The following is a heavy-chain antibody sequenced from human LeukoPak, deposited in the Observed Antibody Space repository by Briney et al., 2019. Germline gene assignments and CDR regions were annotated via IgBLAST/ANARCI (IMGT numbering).Heavy chain of an antibody. V-gene: IGHV4-39*07. Sequence: TSETLSLTCTVSGVSISSSNSYWGWIRQPPGKGLEWIGSIYYSGNTYYNASLKSQVSISIDTSKNQFSLRLSSVTAADTAVYYCARGDYGDYHKGGDWFDPWGQGTLVTVSS. J-gene: IGHJ5*02. CDR2: IYYSGNT. D-gene: IGHD4-17*01. CDR3: ARGDYGDYHKGGDWFDP. CDR1: GVSISSSNSY.